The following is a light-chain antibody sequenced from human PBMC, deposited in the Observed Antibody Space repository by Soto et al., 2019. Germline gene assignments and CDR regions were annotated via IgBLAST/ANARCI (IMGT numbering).Light chain of an antibody. J-gene: IGKJ1*01. CDR2: GAS. Sequence: EIVLTQSPGTLSLSPGERATLSCRASQSVNNNYLAWYQQKPGQAPRLLIYGASNRATGIPDMFSGSGSGTDFTSTSSSLEPEDFSLYYCQQYGSSGTFGQGTKVEIK. V-gene: IGKV3-20*01. CDR3: QQYGSSGT. CDR1: QSVNNNY.